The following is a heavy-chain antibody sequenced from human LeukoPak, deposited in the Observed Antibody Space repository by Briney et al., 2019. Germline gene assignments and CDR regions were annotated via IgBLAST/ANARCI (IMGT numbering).Heavy chain of an antibody. Sequence: GGSLRLSCAASGFAFSSYNMNWVRQAPGKGLEWVSSITTSGSYIYYADSVKGRFTISRDNSENMVYLQMNSLRPEDTAVYYCAKVRGSNANYYFDYWGRGTLVTISS. V-gene: IGHV3-21*04. J-gene: IGHJ4*02. CDR2: ITTSGSYI. CDR1: GFAFSSYN. CDR3: AKVRGSNANYYFDY. D-gene: IGHD3-10*01.